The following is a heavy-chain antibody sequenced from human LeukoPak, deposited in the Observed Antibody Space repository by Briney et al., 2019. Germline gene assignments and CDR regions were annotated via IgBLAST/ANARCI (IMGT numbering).Heavy chain of an antibody. CDR1: GFTFDDYG. CDR3: ARDLPGYCSGGSCYFDY. D-gene: IGHD2-15*01. CDR2: INWNGGST. J-gene: IGHJ4*02. Sequence: AGGSPRLSCAASGFTFDDYGMSWVRQAPGKGLEWVSGINWNGGSTGYADSVKGRFTISRDNAKNSLYLQMNSLRAEDTALYYCARDLPGYCSGGSCYFDYWGQGTLVTVSS. V-gene: IGHV3-20*04.